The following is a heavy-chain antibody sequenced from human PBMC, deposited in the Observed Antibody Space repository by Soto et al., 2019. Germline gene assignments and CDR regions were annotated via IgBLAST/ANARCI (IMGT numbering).Heavy chain of an antibody. V-gene: IGHV1-3*01. CDR2: INAGNGNT. D-gene: IGHD6-13*01. CDR1: GYTFTSYA. J-gene: IGHJ5*02. CDR3: ARDPHGRSSSWLPVNWFDP. Sequence: ASVKVSCKASGYTFTSYAMHWVRQAPGQRLEWMGWINAGNGNTKYSQKFQGRVTITRDTSASTAYMELSSLRSEDTAVYYCARDPHGRSSSWLPVNWFDPWGQGTLVTVSS.